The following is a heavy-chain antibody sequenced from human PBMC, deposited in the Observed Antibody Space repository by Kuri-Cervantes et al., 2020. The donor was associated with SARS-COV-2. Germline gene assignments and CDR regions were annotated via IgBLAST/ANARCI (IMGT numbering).Heavy chain of an antibody. J-gene: IGHJ4*02. CDR2: IYYSGSA. D-gene: IGHD3-22*01. Sequence: GSLRLSCAASGFTFSSSWMAWIRQPPGRGLEWIGNIYYSGSAYYYPSLESRATISLDTSNNQFSLKLSSVTAADTAVYYCARPDSSGYYFDYWGQGTLVTVSS. CDR1: GFTFSSSW. CDR3: ARPDSSGYYFDY. V-gene: IGHV4-39*01.